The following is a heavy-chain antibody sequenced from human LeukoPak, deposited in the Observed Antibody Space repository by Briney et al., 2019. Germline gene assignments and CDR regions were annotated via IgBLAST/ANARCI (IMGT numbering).Heavy chain of an antibody. J-gene: IGHJ4*02. CDR3: ARDIYYDSSGPYFDY. D-gene: IGHD3-22*01. V-gene: IGHV3-48*01. CDR1: GFTFCDYS. CDR2: ISSSSTSI. Sequence: PGGSLRLSCAASGFTFCDYSMNWVRQAPGKGLEWVSYISSSSTSIFYAGSVKGRFTISRDNSKNTLYLQMNSLRAEDTAVYYCARDIYYDSSGPYFDYWGQGTQVTVSS.